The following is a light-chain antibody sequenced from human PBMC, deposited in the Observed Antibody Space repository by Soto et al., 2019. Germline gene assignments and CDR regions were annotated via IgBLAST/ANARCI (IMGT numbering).Light chain of an antibody. CDR1: ESIRTW. J-gene: IGKJ1*01. CDR3: QSYNRSSYT. V-gene: IGKV1-5*01. Sequence: DIQMTQSPSTLSASIGDRVTITCRASESIRTWLAWYQHKPGKAPNLLIYDASALESGVSSRFSGSGSGTEFTLTISSLQPDDFATYYCQSYNRSSYTFGQVTKVDI. CDR2: DAS.